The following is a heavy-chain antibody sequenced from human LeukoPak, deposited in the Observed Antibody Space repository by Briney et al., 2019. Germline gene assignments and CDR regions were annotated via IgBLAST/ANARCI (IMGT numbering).Heavy chain of an antibody. Sequence: PGGSLRLSCAASGFTVSSNYMSWVRQAPGKGLEWVSVIYSGGSTYYADSGKGRFTISRDNSKNTLYLQMNSLRAEDTAVYYCARVGVYQLLYEDYWGQGTLVTVSS. CDR1: GFTVSSNY. D-gene: IGHD2-2*02. CDR2: IYSGGST. J-gene: IGHJ4*02. CDR3: ARVGVYQLLYEDY. V-gene: IGHV3-53*01.